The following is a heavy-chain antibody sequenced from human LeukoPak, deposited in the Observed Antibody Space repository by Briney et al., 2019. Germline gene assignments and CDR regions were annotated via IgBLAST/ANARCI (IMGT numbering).Heavy chain of an antibody. CDR1: GGSISSSSYY. Sequence: SETLSLTRTVSGGSISSSSYYWGWIRQPPGKGLEWIGSIYYSGSTYYNPSLKSRVTISVDTSKNQFSLKLSSVTAADTAVYYCASKFGELPIDYWGQGTLVTVSS. CDR3: ASKFGELPIDY. V-gene: IGHV4-39*07. D-gene: IGHD3-10*01. J-gene: IGHJ4*02. CDR2: IYYSGST.